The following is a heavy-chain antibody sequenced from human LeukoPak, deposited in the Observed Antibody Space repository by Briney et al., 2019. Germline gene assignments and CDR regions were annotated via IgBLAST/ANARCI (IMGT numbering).Heavy chain of an antibody. J-gene: IGHJ5*02. Sequence: PSETLSLICTVSGGSISSSYYYWGWIRQPPGKGLEWIGTMYNSGSTDYNPSLESRVTISVDTSKNQFSLKLSSVTAADTAVYYCAREADRWFDPWGQGTLVTVSS. CDR3: AREADRWFDP. V-gene: IGHV4-39*07. CDR1: GGSISSSYYY. CDR2: MYNSGST.